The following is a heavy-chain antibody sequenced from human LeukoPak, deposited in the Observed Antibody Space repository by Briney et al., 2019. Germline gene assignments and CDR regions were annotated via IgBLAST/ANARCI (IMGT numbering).Heavy chain of an antibody. CDR3: ATVAVIRGVTYFDY. CDR1: GGSISSYY. D-gene: IGHD3-10*01. CDR2: ILYSGST. V-gene: IGHV4-59*01. Sequence: SETLSLTCTVSGGSISSYYWGWIRQPPGKGLEWIGSILYSGSTDYNPSLESRVTISVDTSKNQFSLKLRSVTAADTAVYYCATVAVIRGVTYFDYWGQGTLVTVSS. J-gene: IGHJ4*02.